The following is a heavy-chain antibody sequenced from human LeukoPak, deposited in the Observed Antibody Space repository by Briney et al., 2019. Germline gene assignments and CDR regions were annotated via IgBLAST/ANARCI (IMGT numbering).Heavy chain of an antibody. CDR2: IYYSGST. D-gene: IGHD5-12*01. CDR3: ARRSVDIVATIVDY. J-gene: IGHJ4*02. CDR1: GGSISSSSYY. V-gene: IGHV4-39*01. Sequence: SETLSLTCTVSGGSISSSSYYWGWIRQPPGKGLGWIGSIYYSGSTYYNPSLKSRVTISVDTSKNQFSLKLSSVTAADTAVYYCARRSVDIVATIVDYWGQGTLVTVSS.